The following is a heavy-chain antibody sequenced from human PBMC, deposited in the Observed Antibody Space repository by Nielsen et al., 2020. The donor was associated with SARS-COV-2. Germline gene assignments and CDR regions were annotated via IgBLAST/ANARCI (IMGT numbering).Heavy chain of an antibody. CDR3: ARAPITMIVVVNAFDI. D-gene: IGHD3-22*01. V-gene: IGHV4-39*07. J-gene: IGHJ3*02. Sequence: SETLSLTCTVSGGSISSSSYYWGWIRQPPGKGWEWLGIFFYTGSTYYNPSLKSRVTISVDTSKNQFSLKLSSVTAADTAVYYCARAPITMIVVVNAFDIWGQGTMVTVSS. CDR2: FFYTGST. CDR1: GGSISSSSYY.